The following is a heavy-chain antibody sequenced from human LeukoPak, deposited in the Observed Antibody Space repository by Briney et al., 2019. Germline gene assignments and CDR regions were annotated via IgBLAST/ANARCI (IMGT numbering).Heavy chain of an antibody. D-gene: IGHD1-1*01. V-gene: IGHV3-7*01. Sequence: GGSLRLSCAASGFTFSDYWMNWVRQAPGKGLEWVSNIKEDGSEKYYVDSVRGRFTISRDNAKNSLYLQMNSLRAEDSAVYYCARYHWNDVAYWGQGTLVTVSS. CDR1: GFTFSDYW. CDR3: ARYHWNDVAY. J-gene: IGHJ4*02. CDR2: IKEDGSEK.